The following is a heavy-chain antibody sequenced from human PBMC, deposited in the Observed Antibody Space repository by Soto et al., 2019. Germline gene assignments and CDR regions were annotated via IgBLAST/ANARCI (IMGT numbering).Heavy chain of an antibody. Sequence: GESLKISCKGSGYSFSNYWIGWVRQMAGKGLEWMAITFPGNSETRYSPSFQGHVTISVDRSISTAYLQWSSLKASYTALYYCARSRYYDTTGYYPFYYYYYGMDVWGQGTTVTVSS. CDR2: TFPGNSET. J-gene: IGHJ6*02. CDR3: ARSRYYDTTGYYPFYYYYYGMDV. V-gene: IGHV5-51*01. D-gene: IGHD3-22*01. CDR1: GYSFSNYW.